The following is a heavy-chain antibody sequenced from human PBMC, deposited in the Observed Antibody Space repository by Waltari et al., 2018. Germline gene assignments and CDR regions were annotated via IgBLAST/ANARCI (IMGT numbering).Heavy chain of an antibody. V-gene: IGHV4-38-2*01. CDR1: GYSISSGYY. CDR2: IYHSGGT. D-gene: IGHD6-13*01. J-gene: IGHJ3*02. CDR3: ARGLGAAAGYDAFDI. Sequence: QVQLQESGPGLVKPSETLSLTCAVSGYSISSGYYWGWIRQPPGKGLEWIGSIYHSGGTYYNPSLRSRVTIAVDTSKNQFSLKLSSVTAADTAVYYCARGLGAAAGYDAFDIWGQGTMVTVSS.